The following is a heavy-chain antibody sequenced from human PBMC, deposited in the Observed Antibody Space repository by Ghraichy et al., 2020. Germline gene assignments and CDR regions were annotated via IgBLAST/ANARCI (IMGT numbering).Heavy chain of an antibody. Sequence: SQTLSLTCTVSGGSISSYYWSWIRQPPGKGLEWIGYIYYSGSTNYNPSLKSRVTISVDTSKNQFSLKLSSVTAADTAVYYCARGVRGYYYDSSTYYYGMDVWGQGTTVTVSS. V-gene: IGHV4-59*01. CDR3: ARGVRGYYYDSSTYYYGMDV. CDR1: GGSISSYY. J-gene: IGHJ6*02. D-gene: IGHD3-22*01. CDR2: IYYSGST.